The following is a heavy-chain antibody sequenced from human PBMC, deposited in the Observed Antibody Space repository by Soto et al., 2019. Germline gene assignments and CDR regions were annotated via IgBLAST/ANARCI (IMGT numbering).Heavy chain of an antibody. D-gene: IGHD3-22*01. CDR2: IYHSGST. V-gene: IGHV4-30-2*01. CDR1: GGSISSGGYS. Sequence: PSETLSLTCAVSGGSISSGGYSWSWIRQPPGKGLEWIGYIYHSGSTYYNPSLKSRVTISVDRSKNQFSLKLSSVTAADTAVYYCARVGVSSGYYPSRWFDPWGQGTLGTGS. J-gene: IGHJ5*02. CDR3: ARVGVSSGYYPSRWFDP.